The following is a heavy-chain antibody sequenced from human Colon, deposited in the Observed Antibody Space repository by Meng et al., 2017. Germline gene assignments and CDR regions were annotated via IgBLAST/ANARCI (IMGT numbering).Heavy chain of an antibody. J-gene: IGHJ4*02. CDR3: ARDERGGPYYFDY. Sequence: QVHLVRSGAELKKPGASVKVSCQASGYSFISYGMHWLRQAPGQRPEWMGWIYTADGNRRYSQRFQDRLTITSDTFARTAYMELSSLRSEDTAVYFCARDERGGPYYFDYWGQGTLVTVSS. CDR2: IYTADGNR. CDR1: GYSFISYG. V-gene: IGHV1-3*04.